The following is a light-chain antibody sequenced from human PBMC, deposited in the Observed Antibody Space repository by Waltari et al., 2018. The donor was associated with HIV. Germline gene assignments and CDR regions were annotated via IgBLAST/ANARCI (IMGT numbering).Light chain of an antibody. J-gene: IGLJ2*01. CDR2: RDN. Sequence: GLYHVYWYQQFPGTAPKLLIYRDNQRPPGVPDRFSGSKSGTSASLVISGLRSEDEADYYCAAWDDRLSGLFGGGTKVTVL. CDR1: GLYH. CDR3: AAWDDRLSGL. V-gene: IGLV1-47*01.